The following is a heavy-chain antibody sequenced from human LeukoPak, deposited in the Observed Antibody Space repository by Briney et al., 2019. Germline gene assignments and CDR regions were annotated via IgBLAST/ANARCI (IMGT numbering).Heavy chain of an antibody. J-gene: IGHJ5*02. CDR3: ARGGYYRPDWFDP. D-gene: IGHD2/OR15-2a*01. Sequence: PGGSLRLSCAASGFTFSSYWMHWVRQAPGKGLVWVSRINSDGSSTSYVDTVKGRFTISRDNAKNTLYLQMNSLRAEDTAVYYCARGGYYRPDWFDPWGQGTLVTVSS. CDR1: GFTFSSYW. CDR2: INSDGSST. V-gene: IGHV3-74*01.